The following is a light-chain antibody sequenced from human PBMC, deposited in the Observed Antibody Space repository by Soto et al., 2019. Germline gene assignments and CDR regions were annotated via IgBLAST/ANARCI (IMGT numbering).Light chain of an antibody. V-gene: IGKV3-20*01. J-gene: IGKJ1*01. Sequence: EIVLTQSPGTLSLSPGERATLSCRASQSVSSSYLAWYQQKPGQAPRPLIYGTSSRATGIPDRFSGSGSATDCTHTISRLEPEDLAVYYWQQFGSSSWTVGQGTKVEVK. CDR2: GTS. CDR1: QSVSSSY. CDR3: QQFGSSSWT.